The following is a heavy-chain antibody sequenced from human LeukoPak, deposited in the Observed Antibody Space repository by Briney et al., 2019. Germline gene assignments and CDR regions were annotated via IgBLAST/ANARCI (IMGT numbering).Heavy chain of an antibody. Sequence: SGPTLVKPTQTLTLTCTFSGFSLSTSGVGVGWIRQPPGKALEWLALIYWNDDKRCSSSLKSRLTITKDTSKNQVVLTMTNMDPVDTATYYCAHTRFGEVPLDDWFDPWGQGTLVTVSS. J-gene: IGHJ5*02. D-gene: IGHD3-10*01. CDR2: IYWNDDK. CDR3: AHTRFGEVPLDDWFDP. V-gene: IGHV2-5*01. CDR1: GFSLSTSGVG.